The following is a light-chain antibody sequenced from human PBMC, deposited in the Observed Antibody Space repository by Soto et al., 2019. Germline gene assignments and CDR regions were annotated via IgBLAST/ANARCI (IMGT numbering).Light chain of an antibody. CDR3: QQYRDLIS. V-gene: IGKV1-33*01. CDR1: QYIRNY. CDR2: DAS. Sequence: EIQMTQSPSSLSASVGDRVTITCQASQYIRNYLNWYQQKPGKAPELLIFDASNLEPGVSSRFSGSGSGTDFSFTISGLQPEDFATYYCQQYRDLISFGGGTKVEVK. J-gene: IGKJ4*01.